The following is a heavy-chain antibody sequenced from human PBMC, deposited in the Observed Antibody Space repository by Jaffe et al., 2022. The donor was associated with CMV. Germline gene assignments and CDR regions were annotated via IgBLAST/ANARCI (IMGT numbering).Heavy chain of an antibody. CDR2: IIPILGVV. J-gene: IGHJ5*02. Sequence: QLQLVQSGAEVKKPGSSVKVSCKASGGTFSTYAISWLRQAPGQGPEWMGRIIPILGVVNYAQTFQGRVTLTADTSTGTAYMELSSLISDDTAFYYCARWVDCSGGSCYSDWFDPWGQGTLVTVSS. CDR1: GGTFSTYA. D-gene: IGHD2-15*01. V-gene: IGHV1-69*09. CDR3: ARWVDCSGGSCYSDWFDP.